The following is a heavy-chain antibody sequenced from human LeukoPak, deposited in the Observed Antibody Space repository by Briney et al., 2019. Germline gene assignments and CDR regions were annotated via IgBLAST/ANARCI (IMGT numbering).Heavy chain of an antibody. V-gene: IGHV3-74*01. J-gene: IGHJ5*02. CDR3: ARDLGQYYDTSDNWFDP. Sequence: GGSLRLSCAASGFSFSTTWMHWVRQVPGKGLVWVSRIQGDGSGIIYADSVKGRFTISRGNAKNTLYLQMNSLRAEDTAVYYCARDLGQYYDTSDNWFDPWGQGTLVTVSS. D-gene: IGHD3-22*01. CDR1: GFSFSTTW. CDR2: IQGDGSGI.